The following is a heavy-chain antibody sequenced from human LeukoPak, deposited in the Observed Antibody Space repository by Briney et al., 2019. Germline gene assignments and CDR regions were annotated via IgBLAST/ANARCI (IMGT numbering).Heavy chain of an antibody. V-gene: IGHV1-18*01. Sequence: ASVKVSCKASGYTFNNYAISWVRQAPGQGPEWMGWINPDSGNTKYAQKFQDRVTMTTDTSTSTAYMGLRSLRSDDTAAYYCARVPSGGYGILTNYYFYYGMDVWGQGTTVTVSS. CDR3: ARVPSGGYGILTNYYFYYGMDV. J-gene: IGHJ6*02. D-gene: IGHD3-9*01. CDR1: GYTFNNYA. CDR2: INPDSGNT.